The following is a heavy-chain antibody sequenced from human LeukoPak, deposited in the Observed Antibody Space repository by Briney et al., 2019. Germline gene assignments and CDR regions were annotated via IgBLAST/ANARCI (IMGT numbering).Heavy chain of an antibody. D-gene: IGHD1-1*01. Sequence: GGALRLSCSAPGFTFSSYWMSRVRQAPGKGLERMANIKQDGSVQNYVDTVKGRFTISRDNTNDTLLYQPNNPTADDTAVYFCARDGIMTYAFDVWGQGTKVTVSP. CDR3: ARDGIMTYAFDV. J-gene: IGHJ3*01. V-gene: IGHV3-7*01. CDR2: IKQDGSVQ. CDR1: GFTFSSYW.